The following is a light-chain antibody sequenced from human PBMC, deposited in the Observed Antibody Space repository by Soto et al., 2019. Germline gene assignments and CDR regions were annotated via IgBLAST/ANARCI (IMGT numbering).Light chain of an antibody. CDR2: EVN. CDR1: ASDIGGYNF. V-gene: IGLV2-8*01. J-gene: IGLJ1*01. CDR3: SAHGGTNPYV. Sequence: QSALTQPPSASGPPGQSVAISCTGTASDIGGYNFVSWYQQHPGKAPKLLIYEVNKRPSGVPDCFSGSKSGNTASLTVSGLQAEDEADYYCSAHGGTNPYVFGTGTKLTVL.